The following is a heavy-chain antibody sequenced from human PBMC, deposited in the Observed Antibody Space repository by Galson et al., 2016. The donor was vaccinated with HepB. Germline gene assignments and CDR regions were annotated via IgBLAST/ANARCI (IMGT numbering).Heavy chain of an antibody. CDR3: VTGDLYSTSWNHDYTFDV. CDR1: GYSFSSYW. J-gene: IGHJ3*01. V-gene: IGHV5-51*01. Sequence: QSGAEVKKPGESLKISCKGSGYSFSSYWIGWVRQMPGKGLEWMGIIYPGNSDIRYSPSFQGQVTISADKSISTAYLQWSSLKASDTAMYYCVTGDLYSTSWNHDYTFDVWGQGTMVTVSS. D-gene: IGHD6-13*01. CDR2: IYPGNSDI.